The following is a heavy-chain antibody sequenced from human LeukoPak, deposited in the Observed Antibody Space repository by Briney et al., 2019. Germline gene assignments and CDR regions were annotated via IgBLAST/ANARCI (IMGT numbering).Heavy chain of an antibody. D-gene: IGHD3-10*01. CDR3: AKEPSYYYGSGSYPPLDY. V-gene: IGHV1-58*02. J-gene: IGHJ4*02. Sequence: SVKVSCKASGFTFTSSAMQWVRQARGQRLEWIGWIVVGSGNTNYAQKFQERVTITRDMSTSTAYMELSSLRSEDTAVYYCAKEPSYYYGSGSYPPLDYWGQGTLVTVSS. CDR2: IVVGSGNT. CDR1: GFTFTSSA.